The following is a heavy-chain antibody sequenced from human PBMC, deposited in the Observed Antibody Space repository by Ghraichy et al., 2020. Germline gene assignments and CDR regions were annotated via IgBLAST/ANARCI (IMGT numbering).Heavy chain of an antibody. D-gene: IGHD6-19*01. Sequence: SETLSLTCTVSGGSISSYYWSWIRQPPGKGLEWIGYIYHSGSTNYNPSLKSRVTISVDTSKNQFSLKLSSVTAADTAVYYCGRDSGFSSGAFDIWGQGTMVTVSS. CDR3: GRDSGFSSGAFDI. CDR2: IYHSGST. J-gene: IGHJ3*02. V-gene: IGHV4-59*01. CDR1: GGSISSYY.